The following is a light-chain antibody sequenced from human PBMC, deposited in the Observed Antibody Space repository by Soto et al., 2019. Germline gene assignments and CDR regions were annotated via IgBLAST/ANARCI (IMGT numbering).Light chain of an antibody. CDR3: CSYGGSFYV. V-gene: IGLV2-11*01. J-gene: IGLJ1*01. CDR1: SSDVGGYNY. CDR2: DVN. Sequence: QSMLTQPHSVSGSPGQAVAISYSGTSSDVGGYNYFSWYQQHPGKAPKLIIFDVNKRPSGVPDRFSGSKSGSTASLTISGLQAEDEADYYCCSYGGSFYVVGTGTKVTVL.